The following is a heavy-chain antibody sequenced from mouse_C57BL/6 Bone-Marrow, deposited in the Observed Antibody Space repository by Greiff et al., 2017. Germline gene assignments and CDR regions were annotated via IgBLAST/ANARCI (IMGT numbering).Heavy chain of an antibody. CDR2: IRNKANGYTT. CDR3: ARRDLDY. CDR1: GFTFTDYY. J-gene: IGHJ2*01. V-gene: IGHV7-3*01. Sequence: EVQLVESGGGLVQPGGSLSLSCAASGFTFTDYYMSWVRQPPGKALEWLGFIRNKANGYTTEYSASVKGRFTISRDTSQSIRYLQMNALGAEDSATYDCARRDLDYWGQGTTLTVSS.